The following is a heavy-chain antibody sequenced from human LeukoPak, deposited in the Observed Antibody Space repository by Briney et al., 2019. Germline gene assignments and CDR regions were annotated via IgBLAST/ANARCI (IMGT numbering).Heavy chain of an antibody. CDR2: FNSDGSST. CDR1: GFTLSSYW. Sequence: GGSLRLSCVAAGFTLSSYWMNWVRQDSGKGLVWVSRFNSDGSSTSYADSVKGRFTISRENAKHTLYLQMNSLRAEDTAVYYCARGSSQYGSGRLDVWGKGTTVTVSS. J-gene: IGHJ6*04. V-gene: IGHV3-74*01. D-gene: IGHD3-10*01. CDR3: ARGSSQYGSGRLDV.